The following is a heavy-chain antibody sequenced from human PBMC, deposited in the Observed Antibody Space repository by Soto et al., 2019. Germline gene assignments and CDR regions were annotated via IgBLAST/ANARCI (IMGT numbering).Heavy chain of an antibody. Sequence: PGGSLRLSCAASGFTFSSYGMHWVRRAPGKGLEWVAVISSDGVNQYYADSVKGRFTISRDNSKNTLYLQMNSLRAEDTAVYYCAKDPTWYSTSLDYWGQGTLVTVSS. CDR1: GFTFSSYG. CDR3: AKDPTWYSTSLDY. V-gene: IGHV3-30*18. J-gene: IGHJ4*02. CDR2: ISSDGVNQ. D-gene: IGHD6-13*01.